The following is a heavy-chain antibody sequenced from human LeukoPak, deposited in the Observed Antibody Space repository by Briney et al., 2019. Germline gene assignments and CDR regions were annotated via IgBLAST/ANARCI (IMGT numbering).Heavy chain of an antibody. CDR1: GYTFTGYY. CDR2: INLNSGGT. V-gene: IGHV1-2*02. Sequence: GASVKVSCKASGYTFTGYYMHWVRQAPGQGLEWMGWINLNSGGTNYAQKFQGRVTMTRDTSISTAYMELSRLRSDDTAVYYCARVDSSGWYYFDYWGQGTLVTVSS. CDR3: ARVDSSGWYYFDY. D-gene: IGHD6-19*01. J-gene: IGHJ4*02.